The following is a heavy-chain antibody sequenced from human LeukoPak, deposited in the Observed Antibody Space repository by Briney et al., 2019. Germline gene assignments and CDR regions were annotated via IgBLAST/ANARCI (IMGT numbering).Heavy chain of an antibody. CDR2: ISGSGGST. Sequence: GGSLRLSCAASGFTLSSYAMSWVRQAPGKGLEWVSAISGSGGSTYYADSVKGRFTISRDNSKNTLYLQMNSLRAEDTAVYYCAKLRYQLPQDTWYFDLWGRGTLVTVSS. J-gene: IGHJ2*01. D-gene: IGHD2-2*01. CDR3: AKLRYQLPQDTWYFDL. CDR1: GFTLSSYA. V-gene: IGHV3-23*01.